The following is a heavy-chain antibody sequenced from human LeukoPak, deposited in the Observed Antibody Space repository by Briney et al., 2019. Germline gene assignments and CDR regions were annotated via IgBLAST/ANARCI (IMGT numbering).Heavy chain of an antibody. CDR2: VDPEDGET. CDR3: ARVEIVGATGVFDY. J-gene: IGHJ4*02. D-gene: IGHD1-26*01. V-gene: IGHV1-69-2*01. CDR1: GYTFTDYY. Sequence: GASVKVSCKVSGYTFTDYYMHWVQQAPGKGLEWMGLVDPEDGETIYAEKFQGRVTITADTSTDTAYMELSSLRSEDTAVYYCARVEIVGATGVFDYWGQGTLVTVSS.